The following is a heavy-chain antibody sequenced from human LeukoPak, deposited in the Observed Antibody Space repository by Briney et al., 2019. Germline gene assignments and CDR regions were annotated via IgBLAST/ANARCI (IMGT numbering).Heavy chain of an antibody. D-gene: IGHD5-18*01. CDR2: INPNSGGT. Sequence: ASVKVSCKASGYTFTGYYMHWVRQAPGQGLEWMGWINPNSGGTNYAQKFQGRVTMTRDTSISTAYMELSRLRSDDTAVYYCARETESGYSCDFDYWGQGTLVTVSS. CDR1: GYTFTGYY. V-gene: IGHV1-2*02. CDR3: ARETESGYSCDFDY. J-gene: IGHJ4*02.